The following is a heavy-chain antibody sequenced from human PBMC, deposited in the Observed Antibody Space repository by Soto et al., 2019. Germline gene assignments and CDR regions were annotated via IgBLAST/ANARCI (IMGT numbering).Heavy chain of an antibody. D-gene: IGHD6-19*01. V-gene: IGHV1-69*13. CDR2: IIPIFGTA. Sequence: SVKVSCKASGGTFSSYAISWVRQAPGQGLEWMGGIIPIFGTANYAQKFQDRVTITADESTSTAYMELSSLRSEDTAVYYCARAFVGYSSGWSPSIDAFDIWGQGTMVTVSS. J-gene: IGHJ3*02. CDR1: GGTFSSYA. CDR3: ARAFVGYSSGWSPSIDAFDI.